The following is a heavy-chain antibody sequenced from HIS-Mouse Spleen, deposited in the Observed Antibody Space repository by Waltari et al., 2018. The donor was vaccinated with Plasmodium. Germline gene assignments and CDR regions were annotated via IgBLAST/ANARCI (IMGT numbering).Heavy chain of an antibody. D-gene: IGHD6-13*01. CDR2: IKQDGSEK. CDR1: GFPFRSYW. CDR3: ASSWYWYFDL. V-gene: IGHV3-7*01. J-gene: IGHJ2*01. Sequence: EVQLVESGGGLVQPGGSLRLSCAASGFPFRSYWMSWGRQAPGKGLEWMANIKQDGSEKYYGDSVKGRFTISRDNAKNSLYLQMNSLRAEDTAVYYCASSWYWYFDLWGRGTLVTVSS.